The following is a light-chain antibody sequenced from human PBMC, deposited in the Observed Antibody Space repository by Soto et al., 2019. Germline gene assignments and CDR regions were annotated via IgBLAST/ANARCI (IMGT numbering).Light chain of an antibody. V-gene: IGKV3-20*01. Sequence: EIVLTQSPGTLSLSPGERATLYCRASQTVSNSYLAWYRQKPGQPPRLLIYATSGRATGIPDRFSGSGSGTDFTLTISRLEPEDFAVYYCQQYGGSPPEVTFGGGTKV. CDR1: QTVSNSY. CDR2: ATS. J-gene: IGKJ4*01. CDR3: QQYGGSPPEVT.